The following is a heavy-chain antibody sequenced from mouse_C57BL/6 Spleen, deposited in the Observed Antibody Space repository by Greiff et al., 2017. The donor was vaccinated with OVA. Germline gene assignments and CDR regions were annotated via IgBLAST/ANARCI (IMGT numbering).Heavy chain of an antibody. J-gene: IGHJ1*03. CDR3: ALYYEYAWYCDV. CDR1: GYSITSGYY. V-gene: IGHV3-6*01. D-gene: IGHD2-4*01. Sequence: ESGPGLVKPSQSLSLTCSVTGYSITSGYYWNWIRQFPGNKLEWMGYISYDGSNNYNPSLKNRISITRDTSKNQFFLKLNSVTTEDTATYYCALYYEYAWYCDVWGTGTTVTVSS. CDR2: ISYDGSN.